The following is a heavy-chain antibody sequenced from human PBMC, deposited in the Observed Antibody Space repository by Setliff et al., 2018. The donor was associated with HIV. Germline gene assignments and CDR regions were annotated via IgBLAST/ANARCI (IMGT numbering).Heavy chain of an antibody. D-gene: IGHD1-7*01. CDR3: ASDHEDGVVTGTSGAFDI. CDR1: GGSISSGKYH. J-gene: IGHJ3*02. CDR2: IHSSGST. Sequence: SETLSLTCTVSGGSISSGKYHWSWIRQPAGKGLEWIGRIHSSGSTTYNPSLKSRVTISADTSNNNFSLKLKSVTAADTAVYYCASDHEDGVVTGTSGAFDIWGQGTMVTVSS. V-gene: IGHV4-61*02.